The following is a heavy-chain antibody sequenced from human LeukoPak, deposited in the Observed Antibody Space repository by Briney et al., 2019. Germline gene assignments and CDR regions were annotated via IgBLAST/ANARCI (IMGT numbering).Heavy chain of an antibody. V-gene: IGHV4-34*01. CDR3: ARAPAGRPSDY. CDR1: GGSFSGYY. CDR2: IYHSGST. Sequence: SETLSLTCAVYGGSFSGYYWSWIRQPPGKGLEWIGEIYHSGSTNYNPSLKSRVTISVDKSKNQFSLKLSSVTAADTAVYYCARAPAGRPSDYWGQGTLVTVSS. J-gene: IGHJ4*02. D-gene: IGHD3-10*01.